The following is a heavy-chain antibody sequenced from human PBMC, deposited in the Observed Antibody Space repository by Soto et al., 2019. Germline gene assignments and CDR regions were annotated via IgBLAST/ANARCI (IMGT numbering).Heavy chain of an antibody. CDR3: AKPGRYDSSGYYPYFDY. CDR2: ISGSGGST. CDR1: GFTFSSYA. J-gene: IGHJ4*02. D-gene: IGHD3-22*01. Sequence: PGGSRRRSWVASGFTFSSYAMIGIRQAPGKGLEWVSAISGSGGSTYYADSVKGRFTISRDNSKNTVYLQMNSLRAEDTAVYYCAKPGRYDSSGYYPYFDYWGQGALVTVSS. V-gene: IGHV3-23*01.